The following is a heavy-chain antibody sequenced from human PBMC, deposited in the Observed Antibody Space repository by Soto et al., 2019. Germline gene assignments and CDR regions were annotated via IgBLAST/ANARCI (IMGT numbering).Heavy chain of an antibody. CDR2: INPSGGST. D-gene: IGHD4-17*01. J-gene: IGHJ3*02. CDR3: ARDRHAVTTSHAFDI. CDR1: GYTFTSYY. Sequence: ASVKVSCKASGYTFTSYYMHWVRQAPGQGLEWMGIINPSGGSTSYAQKFQGRVTMTRDTSTSTVYMELSSLRSEDTAVYYCARDRHAVTTSHAFDIWGQGTMVTVSS. V-gene: IGHV1-46*03.